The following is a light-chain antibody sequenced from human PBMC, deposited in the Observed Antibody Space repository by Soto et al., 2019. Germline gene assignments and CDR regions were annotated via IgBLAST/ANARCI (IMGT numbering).Light chain of an antibody. CDR1: QTTNNY. CDR3: HQSYSMPYA. J-gene: IGKJ2*01. Sequence: DIQMTQSPSSLSASVGDRVTITCRASQTTNNYLNWYQLKPGKAPKLLIYAASTLQTGVPSWFTGSGAGTDFTLTFISLQPEDYATYFCHQSYSMPYAFGPEAKVEIK. V-gene: IGKV1-39*01. CDR2: AAS.